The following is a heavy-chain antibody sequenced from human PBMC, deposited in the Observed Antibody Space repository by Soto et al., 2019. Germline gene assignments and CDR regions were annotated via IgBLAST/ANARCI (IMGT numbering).Heavy chain of an antibody. CDR1: GFTFADHA. V-gene: IGHV3-49*04. CDR3: TRVLSVYFFFYGMDV. CDR2: IRSNAYGGKT. Sequence: GGSLRLSCTASGFTFADHAMSWVRQAPGKGLEWVGFIRSNAYGGKTEYAAAVKDRFTISRDDSKSIAYLQMNSLKTEDTAVYYCTRVLSVYFFFYGMDVWGQGTTVTVSS. D-gene: IGHD2-8*01. J-gene: IGHJ6*02.